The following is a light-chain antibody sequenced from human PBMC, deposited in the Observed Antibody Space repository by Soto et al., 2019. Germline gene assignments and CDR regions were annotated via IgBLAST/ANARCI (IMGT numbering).Light chain of an antibody. J-gene: IGKJ1*01. CDR2: AAS. V-gene: IGKV1-6*01. CDR3: LQHNTYPRT. CDR1: QAIKND. Sequence: AIQMTQSPSSLSASVGDRVTITCRASQAIKNDLAWYQQKPRKAAELLIFAASSLRSGVPSRFSGSGSGSDFTLTITSLQPEDFATYYCLQHNTYPRTFGQGTKVDIK.